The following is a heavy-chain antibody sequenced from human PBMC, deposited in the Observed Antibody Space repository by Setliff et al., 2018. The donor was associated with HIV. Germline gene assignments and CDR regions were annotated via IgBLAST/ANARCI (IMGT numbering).Heavy chain of an antibody. CDR1: GYTFTDYY. J-gene: IGHJ4*02. D-gene: IGHD3-22*01. CDR3: ATPLSHDSSGRDPFDY. V-gene: IGHV1-69-2*01. Sequence: AASVKVSCKVSGYTFTDYYLHWVQQAPGKGLEWVGLIDPEDDDTLFAEKFQGRVTITADTSTDTAYMELSSLRSEDTAVYYCATPLSHDSSGRDPFDYWGQGTLVTVSS. CDR2: IDPEDDDT.